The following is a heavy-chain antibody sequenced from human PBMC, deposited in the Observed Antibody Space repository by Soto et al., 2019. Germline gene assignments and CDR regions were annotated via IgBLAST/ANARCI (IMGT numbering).Heavy chain of an antibody. J-gene: IGHJ5*02. V-gene: IGHV4-31*03. CDR1: GGSISSGGYY. D-gene: IGHD5-18*01. CDR2: IYYSGST. Sequence: PSETLSLTCTVSGGSISSGGYYWSWIRQHPGKGLEWIGYIYYSGSTYYNPSLKSRVTISVDTSKNQFSLKLSSVTAADTAVYYCARVTSGYSYKNCRFDPWGQGTLVTVS. CDR3: ARVTSGYSYKNCRFDP.